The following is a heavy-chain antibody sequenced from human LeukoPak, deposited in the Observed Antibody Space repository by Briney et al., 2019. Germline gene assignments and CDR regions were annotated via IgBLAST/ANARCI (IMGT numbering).Heavy chain of an antibody. Sequence: GGSLRLSCAASGFTVSSNYMSWVRQAPGKGLEWVSVIYSGGSTYYADSVKGRLTISRDNSKNTLYLQMNSLRAEDTAVYYCVRSGAFGGVYDYWGQGTLVTVSS. CDR1: GFTVSSNY. CDR3: VRSGAFGGVYDY. D-gene: IGHD3-16*01. V-gene: IGHV3-53*01. CDR2: IYSGGST. J-gene: IGHJ4*02.